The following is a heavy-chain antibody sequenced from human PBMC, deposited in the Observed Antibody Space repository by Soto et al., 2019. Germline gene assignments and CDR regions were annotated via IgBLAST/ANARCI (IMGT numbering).Heavy chain of an antibody. D-gene: IGHD5-12*01. CDR3: VRGEVATILASNWFDP. CDR1: GGTFRSYS. V-gene: IGHV1-69*02. J-gene: IGHJ5*02. Sequence: QVQLVQSGAEVKKPGSSMKVSCRASGGTFRSYSISWVRQAPGQGLQWMGRIIPILGVASYAQKFQGRVTITADKSTSSAYLELNSLRSEDTAVYYCVRGEVATILASNWFDPWGQGTLVSVSS. CDR2: IIPILGVA.